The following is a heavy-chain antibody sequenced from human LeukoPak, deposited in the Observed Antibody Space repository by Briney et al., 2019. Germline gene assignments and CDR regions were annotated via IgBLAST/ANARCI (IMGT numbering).Heavy chain of an antibody. Sequence: GGSLRLSCAASGFTFDDYAMHWVRQAPGKGVEWVSGISWNSGSIGYADSVKGRFIISRDNARNSLYLQMNSLRAEDTALYYCAKDINYYGSGWGYFDYWGQGTLVTVSS. CDR2: ISWNSGSI. J-gene: IGHJ4*02. V-gene: IGHV3-9*01. CDR3: AKDINYYGSGWGYFDY. CDR1: GFTFDDYA. D-gene: IGHD3-10*01.